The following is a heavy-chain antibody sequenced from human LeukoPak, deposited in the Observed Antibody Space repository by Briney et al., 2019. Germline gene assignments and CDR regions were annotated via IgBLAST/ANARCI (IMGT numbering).Heavy chain of an antibody. V-gene: IGHV1-69*04. Sequence: LVKVSCKASGGTFSSYAISWVRQAPGQGLAWMGRIIPILGIANYAQKFQGRVTITADKSTSTAYMELSSLRSEDTAVYYCARDPELAVAAKYFDYWGQGTLVTVSS. CDR1: GGTFSSYA. D-gene: IGHD6-19*01. CDR2: IIPILGIA. J-gene: IGHJ4*02. CDR3: ARDPELAVAAKYFDY.